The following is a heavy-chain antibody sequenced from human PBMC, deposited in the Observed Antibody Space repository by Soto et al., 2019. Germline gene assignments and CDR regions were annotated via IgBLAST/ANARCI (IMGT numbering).Heavy chain of an antibody. J-gene: IGHJ4*02. CDR1: GGTFSSYP. CDR2: IIPIFGTA. CDR3: ARGGVYVDFDY. D-gene: IGHD3-10*02. Sequence: ASVKVSCKASGGTFSSYPISWVRQAPGQGLEWMGGIIPIFGTANYAQKFQGRVTITADESTSTAYMELSSLRSEDTAVYYCARGGVYVDFDYWGQGTLVTVSS. V-gene: IGHV1-69*13.